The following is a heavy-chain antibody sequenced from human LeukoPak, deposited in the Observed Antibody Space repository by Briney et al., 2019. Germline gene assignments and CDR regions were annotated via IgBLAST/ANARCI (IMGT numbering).Heavy chain of an antibody. CDR1: GGTFSSYA. CDR2: IIPIFGTA. D-gene: IGHD5-18*01. CDR3: ARDAGYSYGSGYFDY. Sequence: SVKVSCKASGGTFSSYAISWVRQAPGQGLEWMGGIIPIFGTANYAQKFQGRVTITADESTSTAYMELSSLRSGDTAVYYCARDAGYSYGSGYFDYWGQGTLVTVSS. J-gene: IGHJ4*02. V-gene: IGHV1-69*01.